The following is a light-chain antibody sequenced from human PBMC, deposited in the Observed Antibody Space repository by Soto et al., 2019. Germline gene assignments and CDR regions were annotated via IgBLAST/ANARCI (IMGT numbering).Light chain of an antibody. CDR1: QSFGSL. J-gene: IGKJ5*01. CDR2: DAS. V-gene: IGKV3-11*01. CDR3: QQRINWPIT. Sequence: EIVVTQSPATLSLSPGEGATLSCSASQSFGSLLAWYQQKPGQDPRLVIYDASNRATGIPARFSGSGSGTDFTLTISSLEPEDFAVYYCQQRINWPITYGHGTRREMK.